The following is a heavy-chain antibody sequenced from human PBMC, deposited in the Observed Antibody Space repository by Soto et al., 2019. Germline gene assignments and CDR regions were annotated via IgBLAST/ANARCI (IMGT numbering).Heavy chain of an antibody. D-gene: IGHD3-22*01. CDR2: ISGSGGRI. Sequence: EVQLLESGGGLVQPGGSLRLSCAASGFTFSTYAMAWVRQAPGQGLEGVSGISGSGGRIYYADSVQGRFPISRDNSKNTLYVQMNSRRAEDTAVYYGAKRDYSVSGGYAYLFYYWGQGTLVTVYS. CDR3: AKRDYSVSGGYAYLFYY. CDR1: GFTFSTYA. J-gene: IGHJ4*02. V-gene: IGHV3-23*01.